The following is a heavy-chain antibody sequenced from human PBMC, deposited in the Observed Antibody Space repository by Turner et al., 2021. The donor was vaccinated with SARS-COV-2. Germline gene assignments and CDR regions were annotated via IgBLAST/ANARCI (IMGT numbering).Heavy chain of an antibody. CDR1: AFTFSSYA. CDR2: ISSDGSNK. V-gene: IGHV3-30-3*01. Sequence: VHLVGSGGGVVQPGRSLSLSCAASAFTFSSYAMHWVRQAPGKGLEWVAVISSDGSNKYYADSVKGRFTISRDNSKNTLYLKMNSLRAEDTAVYYCARARGYSSSWYGVDVPFDPWGQGTLVTVSS. J-gene: IGHJ5*02. D-gene: IGHD6-13*01. CDR3: ARARGYSSSWYGVDVPFDP.